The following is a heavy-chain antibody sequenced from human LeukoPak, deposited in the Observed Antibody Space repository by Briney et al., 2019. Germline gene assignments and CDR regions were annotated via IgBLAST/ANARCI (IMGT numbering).Heavy chain of an antibody. CDR2: INHSGST. CDR3: ARVDSSGWYELDY. V-gene: IGHV4-34*01. Sequence: SETLSLTCAVSGGSFSGYYWSWIRQPPGKGLEWIGEINHSGSTNYNPSLKSRVTISVDTSKNQFSLKLSSVTAADTAVYYCARVDSSGWYELDYWGQGTLVTVSS. D-gene: IGHD6-19*01. J-gene: IGHJ4*02. CDR1: GGSFSGYY.